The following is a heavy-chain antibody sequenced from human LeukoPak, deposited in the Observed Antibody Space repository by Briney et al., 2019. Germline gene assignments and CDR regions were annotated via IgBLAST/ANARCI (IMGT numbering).Heavy chain of an antibody. Sequence: SVTVSCKASGGTFSSYAISWVRQAPGQGLEWMGRIIPIFGTANYAQKFQGRVTITTDESTSTAYMELSSLRSEDTAVYYCAREAYYDFWSGTRHAFDSGRQGTMVTVSS. CDR1: GGTFSSYA. CDR2: IIPIFGTA. V-gene: IGHV1-69*05. CDR3: AREAYYDFWSGTRHAFDS. J-gene: IGHJ3*02. D-gene: IGHD3-3*01.